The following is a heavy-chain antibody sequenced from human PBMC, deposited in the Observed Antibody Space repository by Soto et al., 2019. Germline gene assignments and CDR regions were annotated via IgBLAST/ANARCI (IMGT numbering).Heavy chain of an antibody. Sequence: QVQLVESGGGVVQPGRSLRLSCAASGFTFSSYGMHWVRQAPGKGLEWVAVIWYDGSNKYYADSVKGRFTISRDNSKNTLYLQMNSLRAEDTAVYYCARANLVDESYFDYWGQGTLVTVSS. CDR1: GFTFSSYG. V-gene: IGHV3-33*01. CDR2: IWYDGSNK. CDR3: ARANLVDESYFDY. J-gene: IGHJ4*02. D-gene: IGHD5-12*01.